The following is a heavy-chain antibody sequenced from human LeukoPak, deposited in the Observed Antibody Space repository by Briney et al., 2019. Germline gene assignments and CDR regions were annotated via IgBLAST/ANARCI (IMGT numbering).Heavy chain of an antibody. CDR1: GYSISSGYY. D-gene: IGHD6-6*01. J-gene: IGHJ5*02. CDR3: ARHFYSSSSYWFDP. V-gene: IGHV4-38-2*02. CDR2: IYHSGIT. Sequence: SETLSLTCTVSGYSISSGYYWGWIRQPPGKGLEWIGSIYHSGITYYNPSLKSRVSISADTSKNQFSLKLNSVTVADAAVYYCARHFYSSSSYWFDPWGQGTLVTVSS.